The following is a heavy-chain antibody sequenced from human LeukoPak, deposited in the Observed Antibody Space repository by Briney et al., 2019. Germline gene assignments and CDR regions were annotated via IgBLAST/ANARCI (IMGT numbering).Heavy chain of an antibody. Sequence: ASVKVSCKASGYTFSGYYMHWVRQAPGQGLEWMGWINPNTGRTNYAQNFQGRVTMTSDTSISTAYMELNSLRSDGTAVYYCARGTYYDSSGYSGVRLFDYWGQGTLLTVSS. CDR2: INPNTGRT. D-gene: IGHD3-22*01. V-gene: IGHV1-2*02. CDR1: GYTFSGYY. J-gene: IGHJ4*02. CDR3: ARGTYYDSSGYSGVRLFDY.